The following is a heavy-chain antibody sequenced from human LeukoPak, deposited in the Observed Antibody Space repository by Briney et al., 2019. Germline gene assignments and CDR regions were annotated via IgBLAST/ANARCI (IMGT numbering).Heavy chain of an antibody. J-gene: IGHJ4*02. CDR1: GYSISSGYY. Sequence: PSETLSLTCTVSGYSISSGYYWGWIRQPPGKGLEWIGSIYHSGSTYYNPSLKSRVTISVDTSKNQFSMKLSSVTAADTAVYYCAIPRGMGWELIYWGQGTLVTVSS. CDR2: IYHSGST. D-gene: IGHD1-26*01. V-gene: IGHV4-38-2*02. CDR3: AIPRGMGWELIY.